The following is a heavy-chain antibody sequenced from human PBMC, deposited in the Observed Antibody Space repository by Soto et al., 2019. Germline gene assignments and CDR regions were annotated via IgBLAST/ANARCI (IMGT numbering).Heavy chain of an antibody. CDR2: IYYSGST. D-gene: IGHD1-26*01. Sequence: QLQLQESGPGLVKPSETLSLTCTVSGGSISSSSYYWGWIRQPPGKGLEWIGSIYYSGSTYYNPSLKSRVTISVDTSKNQCSRKLSSVTAADTAVYYCARHGSGSYYASHYYYGMDVWGQGTTVTVSS. CDR3: ARHGSGSYYASHYYYGMDV. CDR1: GGSISSSSYY. J-gene: IGHJ6*02. V-gene: IGHV4-39*01.